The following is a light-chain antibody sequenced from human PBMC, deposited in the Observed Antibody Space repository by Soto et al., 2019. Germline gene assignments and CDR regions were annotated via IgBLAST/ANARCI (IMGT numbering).Light chain of an antibody. J-gene: IGLJ1*01. CDR2: DVS. V-gene: IGLV2-14*03. CDR3: SSYTTITTYV. Sequence: QSVLTQPASVSGSPGQSITISCTGTSSDVGAYNHVSWYQHHPGKAPKLMIFDVSNRPSGVSNRFSGSKSGNTASLTISGLQAEDEADYYCSSYTTITTYVFGTGT. CDR1: SSDVGAYNH.